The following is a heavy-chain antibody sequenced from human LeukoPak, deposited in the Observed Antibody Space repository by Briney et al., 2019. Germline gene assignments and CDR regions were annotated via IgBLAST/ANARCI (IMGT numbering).Heavy chain of an antibody. Sequence: GESLKISCKGSGYSFTSYWIGWVRQMPGKGLEWMGISYPGDSDTRYSPSFQGQVTISADKSISTAYLQWSSLKASDTAMYYCARSSQYYDFWSGYPTYYMDVWGKGTTVTVSS. V-gene: IGHV5-51*01. CDR1: GYSFTSYW. J-gene: IGHJ6*03. CDR3: ARSSQYYDFWSGYPTYYMDV. D-gene: IGHD3-3*01. CDR2: SYPGDSDT.